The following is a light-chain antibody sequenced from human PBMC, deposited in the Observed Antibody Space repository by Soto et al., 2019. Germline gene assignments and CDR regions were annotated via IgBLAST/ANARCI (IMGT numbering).Light chain of an antibody. CDR1: SSDVGSYNL. Sequence: QSALTQPASESGSPGQSITISCTGTSSDVGSYNLVSWYQQHPGKAPKLMIYEGSKRPSGVSNRFSGSKSGNTASLTISGIQAEDEADYYCCSYAGSDVVFGGGTKLTVL. CDR3: CSYAGSDVV. J-gene: IGLJ2*01. V-gene: IGLV2-23*01. CDR2: EGS.